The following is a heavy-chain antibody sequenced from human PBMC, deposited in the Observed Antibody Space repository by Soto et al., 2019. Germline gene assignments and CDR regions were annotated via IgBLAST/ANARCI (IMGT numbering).Heavy chain of an antibody. Sequence: GGALSPPCPASGVTLSSYAMSWVRQAPGKGLEWVSAISGSGGSTYYADSVKGRFTISRDNSKNTLYLQINSLRAEDTAVYYCAKDFNWGQGTLVTVS. CDR1: GVTLSSYA. V-gene: IGHV3-23*01. CDR3: AKDFN. J-gene: IGHJ4*02. CDR2: ISGSGGST.